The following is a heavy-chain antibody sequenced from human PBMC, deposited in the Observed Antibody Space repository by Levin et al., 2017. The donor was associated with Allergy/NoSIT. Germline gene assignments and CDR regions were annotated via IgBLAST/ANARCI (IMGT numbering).Heavy chain of an antibody. CDR3: AREGPGGGFDP. CDR1: GGSISSGGYS. D-gene: IGHD3-16*01. V-gene: IGHV4-30-2*01. J-gene: IGHJ5*02. Sequence: SETLSLTCAVSGGSISSGGYSWSWIRQPPGKGLEWIGYIYHSGSTYYNPSLKSRVTISVDRSKNQFSLKLSSVTAADTAVYYCAREGPGGGFDPWGQGTLVTVSS. CDR2: IYHSGST.